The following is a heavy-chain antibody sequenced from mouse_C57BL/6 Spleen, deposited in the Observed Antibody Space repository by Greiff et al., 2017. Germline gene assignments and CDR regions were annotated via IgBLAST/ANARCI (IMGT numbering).Heavy chain of an antibody. CDR1: GFTFSSYT. V-gene: IGHV5-9*01. Sequence: VQLKQSGGGLVKPGGSLKLSCAASGFTFSSYTMSWVRQTPEKRLEWVATISGGGGNTYYPDSVKGRFTISRDNAKNTLYLQMSSLRSEDTALYYCARRDYYGSSFAYWGQGTLVTVSA. CDR3: ARRDYYGSSFAY. J-gene: IGHJ3*01. CDR2: ISGGGGNT. D-gene: IGHD1-1*01.